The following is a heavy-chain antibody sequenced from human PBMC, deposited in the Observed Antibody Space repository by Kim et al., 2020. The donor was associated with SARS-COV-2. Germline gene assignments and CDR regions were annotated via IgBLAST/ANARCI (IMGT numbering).Heavy chain of an antibody. V-gene: IGHV3-30*18. Sequence: GGSLRLSCAASGFTFSDYGMHWVRQAPGKGLEWVAVISYDGSNKYYADSVKGRFTISRDNSKNTMYVQMNSLRVEDTAVYYCGKVRERLKWPYYSMDVWGQRTTIIVSS. CDR2: ISYDGSNK. J-gene: IGHJ6*02. CDR3: GKVRERLKWPYYSMDV. CDR1: GFTFSDYG. D-gene: IGHD3-10*01.